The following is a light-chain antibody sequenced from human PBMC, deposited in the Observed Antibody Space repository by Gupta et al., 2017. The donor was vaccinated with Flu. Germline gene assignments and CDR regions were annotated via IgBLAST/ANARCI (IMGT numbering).Light chain of an antibody. V-gene: IGLV2-14*01. J-gene: IGLJ2*01. CDR1: SSDIGAYNY. CDR2: DVS. Sequence: QSALTQPASVSGSPGQSITISCTGTSSDIGAYNYVSWYQHHPGEAPKLMIYDVSDRPSGVSNRFSGSRSGNTASLTISGLQAEDEADYYCSSYTTHNFVLFGGGTKLTVL. CDR3: SSYTTHNFVL.